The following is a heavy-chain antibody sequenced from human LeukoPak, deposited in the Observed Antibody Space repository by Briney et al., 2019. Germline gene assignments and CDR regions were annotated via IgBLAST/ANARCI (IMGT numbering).Heavy chain of an antibody. D-gene: IGHD4/OR15-4a*01. J-gene: IGHJ4*02. CDR1: GFSFSDYA. CDR2: ITSDGGRT. V-gene: IGHV3-64*01. CDR3: ARRAGAYSHPYDY. Sequence: QSGGSLRLSCAASGFSFSDYAMHWVRQAPGKGLQYVSAITSDGGRTYYANSVKGRFTISRDNSKNTLYLQMNSLRAEDTAVYYCARRAGAYSHPYDYWGQGTLVTVSS.